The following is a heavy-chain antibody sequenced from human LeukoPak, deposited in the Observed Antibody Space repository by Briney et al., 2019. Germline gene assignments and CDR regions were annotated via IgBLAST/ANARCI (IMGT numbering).Heavy chain of an antibody. CDR3: ARDGITIMDYYHMGV. CDR1: GDSVSSAGYY. D-gene: IGHD3-10*01. CDR2: VSSSGST. Sequence: SETLSLTCTVSGDSVSSAGYYWSWVRQPAGKGLEWIGRVSSSGSTNYNPSLKGRVTVSIDTSKNHFSLNLTSVTAADTAVYFCARDGITIMDYYHMGVWGKGTTVTISS. V-gene: IGHV4-61*02. J-gene: IGHJ6*03.